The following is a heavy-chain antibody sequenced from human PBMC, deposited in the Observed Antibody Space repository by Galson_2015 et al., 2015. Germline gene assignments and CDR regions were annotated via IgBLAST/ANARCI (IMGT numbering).Heavy chain of an antibody. Sequence: SLRLSCAASGFTFGDYAMSWVRQAPGKGLEWVGFIRSKAYGGTTEYAASVKGRFTISRDDSKSIAYLQMNSLKTEDTAVYYCTRPWIQLWTPTQFYYWGQGTLVTVSS. CDR2: IRSKAYGGTT. CDR1: GFTFGDYA. CDR3: TRPWIQLWTPTQFYY. V-gene: IGHV3-49*04. J-gene: IGHJ4*02. D-gene: IGHD5-18*01.